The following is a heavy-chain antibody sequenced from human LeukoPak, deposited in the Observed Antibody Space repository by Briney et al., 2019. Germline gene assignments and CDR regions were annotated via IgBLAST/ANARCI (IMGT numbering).Heavy chain of an antibody. CDR2: IKSKTDGGTT. J-gene: IGHJ6*04. Sequence: GGSLRLSCAASGFTVSNAWMTWVRQAPGKGLEWVGRIKSKTDGGTTDYAAPVKGRFTISRDDSKNTLSLQMNSLKTEDTGVYYCPTYSYGHLVVWGKGTTVTVSS. CDR3: PTYSYGHLVV. V-gene: IGHV3-15*01. CDR1: GFTVSNAW. D-gene: IGHD5-18*01.